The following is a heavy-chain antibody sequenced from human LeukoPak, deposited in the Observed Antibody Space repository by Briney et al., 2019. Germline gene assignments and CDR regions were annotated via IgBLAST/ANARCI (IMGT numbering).Heavy chain of an antibody. V-gene: IGHV4-59*08. CDR1: GGSISNYY. Sequence: SETLSLTCTVPGGSISNYYWSWIRQPPGKGLDWIGYIYYSGSTNYNPSLKSRVTISVDTSKNQFSLKLSSVTAADTAVYYCARHEKSSGWYYDYWGQGTLVTVSS. D-gene: IGHD6-19*01. J-gene: IGHJ4*02. CDR2: IYYSGST. CDR3: ARHEKSSGWYYDY.